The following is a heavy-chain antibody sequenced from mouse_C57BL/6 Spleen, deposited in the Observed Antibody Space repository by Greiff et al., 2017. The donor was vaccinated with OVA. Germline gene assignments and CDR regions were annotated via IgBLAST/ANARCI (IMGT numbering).Heavy chain of an antibody. CDR2: INPNNGGT. CDR3: ARSGYDYDVRYFDY. V-gene: IGHV1-26*01. Sequence: EVQLQQSGPELVKPGASVKISCKASGYTFTDYYMNWVKQSHGKSLEWIGDINPNNGGTSYNQKFKGKATLPVDKSSSTAYMELRSLTSEDSAVYYCARSGYDYDVRYFDYWGQGTTLTVSS. D-gene: IGHD2-4*01. CDR1: GYTFTDYY. J-gene: IGHJ2*01.